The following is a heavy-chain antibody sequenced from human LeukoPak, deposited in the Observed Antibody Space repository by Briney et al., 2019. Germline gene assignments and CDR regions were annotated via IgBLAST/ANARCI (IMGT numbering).Heavy chain of an antibody. V-gene: IGHV4-59*01. Sequence: SETLSLTCTVSGGSISSYYWSWIRQPPGKGLEWIGYIYYSGSTNYNPSLKSRVTISVDTSKNQFSLKLSSVTAADTAVYSCARDVGYDSSGYYYALWGQGTLVTVSS. CDR3: ARDVGYDSSGYYYAL. CDR2: IYYSGST. D-gene: IGHD3-22*01. CDR1: GGSISSYY. J-gene: IGHJ4*02.